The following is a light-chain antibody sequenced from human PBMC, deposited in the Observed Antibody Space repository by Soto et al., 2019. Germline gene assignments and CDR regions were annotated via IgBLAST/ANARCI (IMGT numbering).Light chain of an antibody. V-gene: IGLV1-51*01. J-gene: IGLJ2*01. CDR3: GTWDSSLSGVV. CDR1: SSNIGNDY. Sequence: QSVLTQPPSVSAAPGQKVTISCSGSSSNIGNDYVSWYQQLPGTAPKLLIYDSNKRPSGIPDRFSGSKSGTSATLGIAGLQTGDEADYYCGTWDSSLSGVVFAGGTKVTVL. CDR2: DSN.